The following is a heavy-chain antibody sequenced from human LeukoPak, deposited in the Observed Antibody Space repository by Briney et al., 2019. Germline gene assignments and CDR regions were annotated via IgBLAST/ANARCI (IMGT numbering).Heavy chain of an antibody. CDR1: GFTFSNYG. CDR2: IWYDGSNK. Sequence: GGSLRLSCAASGFTFSNYGMHWVRQAPGKGLEWVAVIWYDGSNKYYADSVKGRFTISRDSSKNTLYLQMNSLRAEDTAVYYCARDSFYGSGNLNYYGMDVWGQGTTVTVSS. D-gene: IGHD3-10*01. V-gene: IGHV3-33*01. CDR3: ARDSFYGSGNLNYYGMDV. J-gene: IGHJ6*02.